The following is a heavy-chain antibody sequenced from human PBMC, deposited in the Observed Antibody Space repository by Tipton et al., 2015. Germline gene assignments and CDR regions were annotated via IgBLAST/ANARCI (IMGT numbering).Heavy chain of an antibody. CDR2: IHYGGNT. V-gene: IGHV4-39*01. J-gene: IGHJ4*02. D-gene: IGHD3-10*01. Sequence: TLSLTCTVSGDSISRSNYYWGWIRQPPGMGLEWIASIHYGGNTHYNPSLMSRVTISVDTPKNHFSLTLNSVTAADTAFYYCARKPVVRGAYYYFDYWGQGTLVTVSS. CDR1: GDSISRSNYY. CDR3: ARKPVVRGAYYYFDY.